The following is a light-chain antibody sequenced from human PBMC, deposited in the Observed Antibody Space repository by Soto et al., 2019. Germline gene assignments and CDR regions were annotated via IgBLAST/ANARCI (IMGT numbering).Light chain of an antibody. CDR2: DNY. CDR3: SAWDDSLNRPV. J-gene: IGLJ2*01. CDR1: RSNIGTNT. Sequence: QSVLTQAPSASGAPGQRVTMSCSGSRSNIGTNTVNWYQQRPGTPPKFLFYDNYRRPSGVPDRFSGSQSGTSASLAINGLQSEDEAYYYCSAWDDSLNRPVFGGGTKLTVL. V-gene: IGLV1-44*01.